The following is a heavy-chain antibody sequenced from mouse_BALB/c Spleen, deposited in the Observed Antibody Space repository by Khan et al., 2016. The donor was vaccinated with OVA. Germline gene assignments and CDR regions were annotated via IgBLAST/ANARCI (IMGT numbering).Heavy chain of an antibody. Sequence: QVQLKQSGAELVKAGASVKMSCKASGYIFTRYWMHWVKQRLGQGLEWFAETNPTNGRPYYNEKFKSKATLTVDKSSSTAYLLLSGPTFEDSAVYYCARIKKIVATYFDYWGQGTTLTVSS. J-gene: IGHJ2*01. CDR1: GYIFTRYW. V-gene: IGHV1S81*02. CDR3: ARIKKIVATYFDY. CDR2: TNPTNGRP. D-gene: IGHD1-1*01.